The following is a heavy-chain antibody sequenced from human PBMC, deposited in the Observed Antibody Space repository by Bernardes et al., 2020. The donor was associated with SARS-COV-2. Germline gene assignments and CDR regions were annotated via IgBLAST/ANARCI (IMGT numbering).Heavy chain of an antibody. J-gene: IGHJ4*02. CDR3: AKGLGGTVPTSRYSDY. V-gene: IGHV6-1*01. CDR2: TYFRSKWYD. D-gene: IGHD2-2*01. Sequence: TLSLTCDISGDSVSSNSATWNWIRQSPSRGLEWLGRTYFRSKWYDDYATSLQGRIAIKADTSKNQFSLQLFFVTPEDTAVYYCAKGLGGTVPTSRYSDYWGQGTLVTVSS. CDR1: GDSVSSNSAT.